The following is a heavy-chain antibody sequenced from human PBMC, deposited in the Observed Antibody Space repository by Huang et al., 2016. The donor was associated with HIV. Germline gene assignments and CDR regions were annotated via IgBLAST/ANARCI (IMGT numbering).Heavy chain of an antibody. V-gene: IGHV3-73*01. D-gene: IGHD3-22*01. Sequence: EVQLVESGGGLVQPGGSLKLSCAASGFTFSGSVITWVRQASGKGLDGVGRIRSKANSYATAYAASVKGRFTISRDDSKNTTYLQMNSLKTEDTAVYYCTRHITHYYDSSSYYYMDVLGKGTTVTVSS. J-gene: IGHJ6*03. CDR2: IRSKANSYAT. CDR3: TRHITHYYDSSSYYYMDV. CDR1: GFTFSGSV.